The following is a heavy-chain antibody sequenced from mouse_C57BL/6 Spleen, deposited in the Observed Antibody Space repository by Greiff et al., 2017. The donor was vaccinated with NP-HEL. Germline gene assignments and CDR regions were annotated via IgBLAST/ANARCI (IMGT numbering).Heavy chain of an antibody. CDR2: INPNNGGT. V-gene: IGHV1-18*01. J-gene: IGHJ3*01. CDR1: GYTFTDYN. D-gene: IGHD3-2*02. CDR3: ARSGQLRPRRAWFAY. Sequence: VQLQQSGPELVKPGASVKIPCKASGYTFTDYNMDWVKQSHGKSLEWIGDINPNNGGTIYNQKFKGKATLTVDKSSSTAYMELRSLTSEDTAVYYCARSGQLRPRRAWFAYWGQGTLVTVSA.